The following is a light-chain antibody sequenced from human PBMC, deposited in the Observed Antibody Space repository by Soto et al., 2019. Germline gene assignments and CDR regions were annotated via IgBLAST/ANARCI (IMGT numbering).Light chain of an antibody. Sequence: EVVLTQSPATLSLSAGERATLSCRASQSVGTYLAWYQQRAGQTPRLLIYDASNSVTGIPARFSGSGSGTDFILTINSLEPEDFAGYYCRQRANWITFGQGTRLEI. CDR2: DAS. J-gene: IGKJ5*01. V-gene: IGKV3-11*01. CDR1: QSVGTY. CDR3: RQRANWIT.